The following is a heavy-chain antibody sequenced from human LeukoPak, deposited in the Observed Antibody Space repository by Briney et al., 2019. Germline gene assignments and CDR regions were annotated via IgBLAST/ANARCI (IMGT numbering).Heavy chain of an antibody. CDR3: ARGYDSSGYYVD. D-gene: IGHD3-22*01. Sequence: SETLSLTCTVSGYSISSGYYWGWIRQPPGKGLEWIGSIYHSGSTYYNPSLKSRVTISVDTSKNQFSLKLSSVTAADTAVYYCARGYDSSGYYVDWGQGTLVTVSS. CDR2: IYHSGST. CDR1: GYSISSGYY. V-gene: IGHV4-38-2*02. J-gene: IGHJ4*02.